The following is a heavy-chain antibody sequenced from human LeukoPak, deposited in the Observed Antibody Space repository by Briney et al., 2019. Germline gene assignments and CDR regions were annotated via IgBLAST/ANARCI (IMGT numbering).Heavy chain of an antibody. CDR2: INHSGSS. Sequence: KAAETLSLTCAVYGVSFSGYYWSWIRQPPGKGLEWIGGINHSGSSNYNPSLKSGVTISVDTSKNQFSLKLSSVTAADTAVYYCARIWFGELFSLAYYSYMDVWGKGNTVTVSS. J-gene: IGHJ6*03. CDR3: ARIWFGELFSLAYYSYMDV. V-gene: IGHV4-34*01. CDR1: GVSFSGYY. D-gene: IGHD3-10*01.